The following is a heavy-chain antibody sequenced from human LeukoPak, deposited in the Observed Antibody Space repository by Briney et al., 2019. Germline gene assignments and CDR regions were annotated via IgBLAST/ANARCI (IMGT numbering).Heavy chain of an antibody. D-gene: IGHD2-2*01. J-gene: IGHJ6*02. V-gene: IGHV4-39*01. CDR1: GGSISSSSHY. CDR2: LNYSGST. CDR3: ARHDCTTTSCLYFYGMDV. Sequence: SETLSLTCTVSGGSISSSSHYWGWIRQPPGKGPEWIGSLNYSGSTYYNPSLKSRVTISVDTSKNQFSLKLSSVTATDTAVYYCARHDCTTTSCLYFYGMDVWGQGTTVTVSS.